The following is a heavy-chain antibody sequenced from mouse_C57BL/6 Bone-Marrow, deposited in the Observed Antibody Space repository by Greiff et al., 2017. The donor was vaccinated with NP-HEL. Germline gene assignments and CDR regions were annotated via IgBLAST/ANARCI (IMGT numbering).Heavy chain of an antibody. CDR1: GFTFTAYY. CDR3: GRSIYYDCADDRFYGMDY. V-gene: IGHV7-3*01. J-gene: IGHJ4*01. D-gene: IGHD2-4*01. Sequence: EVQLVESGGGLVQPGGSLSLSCAASGFTFTAYYMSWVRQPPGKALEWVGFIRNKANGYTIEYSASVKGRFTISRDTSQSILYLQMNALRAEDSATDYCGRSIYYDCADDRFYGMDYWGQGPSVTVSS. CDR2: IRNKANGYTI.